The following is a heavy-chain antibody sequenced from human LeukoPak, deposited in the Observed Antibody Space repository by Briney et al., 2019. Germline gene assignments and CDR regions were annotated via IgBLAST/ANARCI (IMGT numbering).Heavy chain of an antibody. J-gene: IGHJ4*02. CDR1: GFTFSNYN. V-gene: IGHV3-30*01. D-gene: IGHD3-3*01. CDR2: VSYDGNDK. CDR3: ANSRFRSLSEGLFDY. Sequence: GRSLRLSCAASGFTFSNYNMHWVRRAPGKGLEWVALVSYDGNDKYYADSVRGRFTISRDNSRSTLYLQMNSLRTEDTAVYYCANSRFRSLSEGLFDYWGQGTLVTVSS.